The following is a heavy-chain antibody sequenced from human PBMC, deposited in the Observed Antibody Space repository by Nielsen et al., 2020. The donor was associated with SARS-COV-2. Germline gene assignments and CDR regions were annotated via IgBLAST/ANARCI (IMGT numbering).Heavy chain of an antibody. CDR2: IYYSGST. Sequence: WIRQPPGTGLEWIGYIYYSGSTNYNPSLKSRVTISVDTSKNQFSLKLSSVTAADTALYNCASGGGSGSYSYYYYGMDVWGQGTTVTVSS. CDR3: ASGGGSGSYSYYYYGMDV. D-gene: IGHD3-10*01. V-gene: IGHV4-59*01. J-gene: IGHJ6*02.